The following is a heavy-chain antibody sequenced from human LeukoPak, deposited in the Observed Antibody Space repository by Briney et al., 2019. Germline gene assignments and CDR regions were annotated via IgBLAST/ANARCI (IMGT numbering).Heavy chain of an antibody. Sequence: SETLSPTCTVSGGSISSYYWSWIRQPPGKGLEWIGYIYYSGSTDYNPSLKSRVTISVDTSKNQFSLRLTSVTAADTAVYYCARDTGYGMDVWGQGTKVTVSS. CDR2: IYYSGST. CDR1: GGSISSYY. V-gene: IGHV4-59*01. J-gene: IGHJ6*02. CDR3: ARDTGYGMDV.